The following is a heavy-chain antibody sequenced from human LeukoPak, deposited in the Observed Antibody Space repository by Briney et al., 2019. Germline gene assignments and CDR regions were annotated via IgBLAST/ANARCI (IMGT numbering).Heavy chain of an antibody. CDR1: GYTFTSYG. J-gene: IGHJ4*02. D-gene: IGHD4-17*01. V-gene: IGHV1-69*13. CDR2: IIPIFGTA. Sequence: GASVKVSCKASGYTFTSYGISWVRQAPGQGLEWMGGIIPIFGTANYAQKFQGRVTITADESTSTAYMELSSLRSEDTAVYYCARESLDSPDLTVTSDCWGQGTLVTVSS. CDR3: ARESLDSPDLTVTSDC.